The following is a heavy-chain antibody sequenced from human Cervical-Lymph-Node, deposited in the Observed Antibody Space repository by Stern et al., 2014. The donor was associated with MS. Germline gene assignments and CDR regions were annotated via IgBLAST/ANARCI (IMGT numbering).Heavy chain of an antibody. V-gene: IGHV3-11*01. D-gene: IGHD6-19*01. CDR3: ARDSPSWGWCFDY. J-gene: IGHJ4*02. Sequence: VQLVESGGGLVKPGGSLRLSCAASGFTFSDYYMSWIRQAPGKGLEWVSYISSSGSTIYYADSVKGRFTISRDNAQNSLYLPMSSLRAEDTVLYYCARDSPSWGWCFDYWGQGTLVTVSS. CDR2: ISSSGSTI. CDR1: GFTFSDYY.